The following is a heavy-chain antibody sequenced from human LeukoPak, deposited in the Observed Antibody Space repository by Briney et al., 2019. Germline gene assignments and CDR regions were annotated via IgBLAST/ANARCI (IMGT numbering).Heavy chain of an antibody. V-gene: IGHV3-30-3*01. Sequence: GGSLRLSCAASGFTFSSYAMHWVRQAPGKGLEWVAVISYDGSNKYYADSVKGRFTISRDNAKKTLYLQMNSLRAEDTAVYYCARGAVAGANFDYWGLGTLVTVSS. D-gene: IGHD1-26*01. CDR3: ARGAVAGANFDY. CDR2: ISYDGSNK. CDR1: GFTFSSYA. J-gene: IGHJ4*02.